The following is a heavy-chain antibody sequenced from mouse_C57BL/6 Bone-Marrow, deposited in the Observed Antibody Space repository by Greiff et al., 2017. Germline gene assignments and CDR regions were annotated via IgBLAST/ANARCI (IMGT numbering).Heavy chain of an antibody. V-gene: IGHV5-6*01. CDR2: ISSGGSYT. Sequence: EVQRVESGGDLVKPGGSLKLSCAASGFTFSSYGMSWVRQTPDKRLEWVATISSGGSYTYYPDSVKGRFTISRDNAKNTLYLQMSSLKSEDTAMYYCASDYYGSSYCAMDYWGQGTSVTVSS. CDR3: ASDYYGSSYCAMDY. CDR1: GFTFSSYG. J-gene: IGHJ4*01. D-gene: IGHD1-1*01.